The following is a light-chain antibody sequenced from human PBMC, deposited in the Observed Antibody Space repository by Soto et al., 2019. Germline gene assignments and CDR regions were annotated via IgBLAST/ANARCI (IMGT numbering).Light chain of an antibody. Sequence: DIVMTQSPDSLAVSLGERATINCKSSRSLLHDSNKENFLAWYQKKPGRPPKLLFYWASTRESGVPERFSGSGSETDFTLTISSLRAEDVAVYYCQQYYGIPLTFGGGTKVDIK. V-gene: IGKV4-1*01. CDR1: RSLLHDSNKENF. J-gene: IGKJ4*01. CDR3: QQYYGIPLT. CDR2: WAS.